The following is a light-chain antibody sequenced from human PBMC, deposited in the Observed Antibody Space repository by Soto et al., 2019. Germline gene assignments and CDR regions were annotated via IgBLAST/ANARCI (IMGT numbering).Light chain of an antibody. V-gene: IGKV3-15*01. CDR3: QQYNNWPRT. CDR2: GAS. Sequence: EIVMTQSPATLSVSPGERATLSCRASQNVNSNLAWYQQKPGQAPRLLVYGASTRATGIPARFSVSGSGTEFTLTISSLQSEDFAVYYCQQYNNWPRTFGQGTKVEIK. J-gene: IGKJ1*01. CDR1: QNVNSN.